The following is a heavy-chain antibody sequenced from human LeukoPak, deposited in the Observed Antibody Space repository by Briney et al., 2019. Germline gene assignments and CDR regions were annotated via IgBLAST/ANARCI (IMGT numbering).Heavy chain of an antibody. CDR3: VREGRSISVWCSGGSCYDFDY. V-gene: IGHV3-21*01. CDR2: ISTSKTDI. D-gene: IGHD2-15*01. Sequence: PGGSLRLSCAASGFTFNTYNMNWVRQAPGKGLEWVSSISTSKTDIYYADSVRGRFTISRDNVKNSLYLQMNSLRAEDTAVYSCVREGRSISVWCSGGSCYDFDYWGQGTLVTVSS. CDR1: GFTFNTYN. J-gene: IGHJ4*02.